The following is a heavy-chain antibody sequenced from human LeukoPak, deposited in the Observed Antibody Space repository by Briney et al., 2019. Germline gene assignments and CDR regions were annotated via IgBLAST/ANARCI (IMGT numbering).Heavy chain of an antibody. CDR1: GGSIYSGSYY. J-gene: IGHJ4*02. Sequence: SQTLSLTCTVSGGSIYSGSYYWSWIRQPAGKGLEWLGRIYTSGSTNYNPSLKSRVTISVDTSKNQFSLKLSSVTAADTAVYYCARDRIDGYNLYYFDLWGQGTLVTVSS. V-gene: IGHV4-61*02. CDR2: IYTSGST. CDR3: ARDRIDGYNLYYFDL. D-gene: IGHD5-24*01.